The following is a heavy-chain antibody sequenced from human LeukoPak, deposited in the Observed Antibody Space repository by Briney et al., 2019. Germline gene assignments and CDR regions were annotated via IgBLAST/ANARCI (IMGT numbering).Heavy chain of an antibody. Sequence: GASLRLSCAASGFTFSSYAMSWVRQAPGKGLEWASAISGSGGSTYYADSVKGRFTISRDNSKNTLYLQMNSLRAEDTAVYYCAKDQNYDSSGYPDYWGQGTLVTVSS. CDR2: ISGSGGST. J-gene: IGHJ4*02. CDR1: GFTFSSYA. CDR3: AKDQNYDSSGYPDY. V-gene: IGHV3-23*01. D-gene: IGHD3-22*01.